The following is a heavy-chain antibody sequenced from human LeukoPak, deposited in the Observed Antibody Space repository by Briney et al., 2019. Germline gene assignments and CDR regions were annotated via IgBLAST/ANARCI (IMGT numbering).Heavy chain of an antibody. D-gene: IGHD3-22*01. V-gene: IGHV3-23*01. Sequence: GSLRLSCAASGFTFSSYAMSWVRQAPGKGLEWVSAISGSGGSTYYADSVKGRFTISRDNSKNTLYLQMNSLRAEDTAVYYCAKWAPITMIVVVGDAFDIWGQGTMVTVSS. CDR1: GFTFSSYA. CDR3: AKWAPITMIVVVGDAFDI. CDR2: ISGSGGST. J-gene: IGHJ3*02.